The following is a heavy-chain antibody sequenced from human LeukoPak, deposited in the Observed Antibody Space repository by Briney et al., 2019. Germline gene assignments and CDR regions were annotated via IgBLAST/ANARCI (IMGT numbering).Heavy chain of an antibody. Sequence: PGGSLRLSCAASGFTFSSYSMNWVRQAPGKGLEWVSYISSSSSTIYYADSVKGRFTISRDNAKNLLYLQMSSLRAEDTAVYYCARSTSCVDYWGQGTLVTVSS. V-gene: IGHV3-48*01. CDR1: GFTFSSYS. CDR2: ISSSSSTI. D-gene: IGHD2-2*01. J-gene: IGHJ4*02. CDR3: ARSTSCVDY.